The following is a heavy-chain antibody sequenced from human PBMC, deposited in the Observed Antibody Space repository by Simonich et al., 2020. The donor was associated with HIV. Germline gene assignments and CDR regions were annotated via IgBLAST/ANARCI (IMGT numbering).Heavy chain of an antibody. D-gene: IGHD2-15*01. CDR1: GFTFSSYA. V-gene: IGHV3-30*07. Sequence: QVQLVESGGGVVQPGRSLRLSCAASGFTFSSYAMHWVRQATGEGREWVAVISYDGSKKYYADSVKGRFTISRDKSKTTLYLKMNSLRAEDTAVYYCARLYCGGGSCFSSFDYWGQGSLVTVSS. CDR3: ARLYCGGGSCFSSFDY. J-gene: IGHJ4*02. CDR2: ISYDGSKK.